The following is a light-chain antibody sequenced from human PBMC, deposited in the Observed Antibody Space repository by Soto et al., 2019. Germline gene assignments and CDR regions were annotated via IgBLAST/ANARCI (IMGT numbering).Light chain of an antibody. CDR2: EVS. V-gene: IGLV2-14*01. J-gene: IGLJ2*01. CDR1: SSDVGGYNY. CDR3: SSYTSSRTLV. Sequence: QSVLTQPASVSGSPGQSITISCTGTSSDVGGYNYVSWYQQHPGKAPKLMIYEVSSRPSGVSNRFSGSKSGNTASLTISGLQAEDEADYYCSSYTSSRTLVFGGGTKVTVL.